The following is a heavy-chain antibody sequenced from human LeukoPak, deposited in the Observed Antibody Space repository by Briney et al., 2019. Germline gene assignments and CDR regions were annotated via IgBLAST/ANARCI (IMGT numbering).Heavy chain of an antibody. CDR2: ISSAGKT. Sequence: GGSLRLSCAASGFTFSSYDMHWVRHVTGKGLEWVSAISSAGKTYYPGSVKGRFTISRENAKNSLYLQMNSLRDGDTAVYYCARGTGTAATYFQHWGQGTLVTVSS. V-gene: IGHV3-13*01. J-gene: IGHJ1*01. CDR1: GFTFSSYD. CDR3: ARGTGTAATYFQH. D-gene: IGHD6-13*01.